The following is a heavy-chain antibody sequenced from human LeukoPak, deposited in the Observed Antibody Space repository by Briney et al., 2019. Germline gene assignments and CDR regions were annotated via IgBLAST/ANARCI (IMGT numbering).Heavy chain of an antibody. CDR1: GGSIGFYY. Sequence: PPETLSLTCTVSGGSIGFYYWTWIRQSAAKGLDWLGRMYASGDFNYNPFLKSRVTMSVDTSKNQFSLNLNSVTAADTAVYYCARGWAPRGQKSCFDYWGRGTLVTVSS. D-gene: IGHD1-26*01. J-gene: IGHJ4*02. CDR3: ARGWAPRGQKSCFDY. V-gene: IGHV4-4*07. CDR2: MYASGDF.